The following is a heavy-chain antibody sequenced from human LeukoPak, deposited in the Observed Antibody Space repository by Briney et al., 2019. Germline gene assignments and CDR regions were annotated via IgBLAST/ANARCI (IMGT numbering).Heavy chain of an antibody. V-gene: IGHV3-21*04. CDR1: GFTFSSYA. CDR2: ITTSSSYI. CDR3: AKDYEPLVGVHRWGDWFDP. D-gene: IGHD1-26*01. J-gene: IGHJ5*02. Sequence: GGSLRLSCAASGFTFSSYAMSWVRQAPGKGLEWVSSITTSSSYIYYADSVKGRFTISRDNAKNSLYLHMNSLRAEDTAVYYCAKDYEPLVGVHRWGDWFDPWGQGTLVTVSS.